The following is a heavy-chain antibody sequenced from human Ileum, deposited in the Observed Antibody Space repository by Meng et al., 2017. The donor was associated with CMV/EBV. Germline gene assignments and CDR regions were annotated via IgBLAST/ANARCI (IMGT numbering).Heavy chain of an antibody. CDR2: ISYDGSAK. CDR3: AREGMITVGQATFHFDY. V-gene: IGHV3-30-3*01. CDR1: FIFSNYA. Sequence: FIFSNYAIHWVRQAPGKGLEWVAVISYDGSAKYYADSVKGRFTISRDNSENTLYLQLDSLRADDSAVYYCAREGMITVGQATFHFDYWGQGALVTVSS. D-gene: IGHD3-16*01. J-gene: IGHJ4*02.